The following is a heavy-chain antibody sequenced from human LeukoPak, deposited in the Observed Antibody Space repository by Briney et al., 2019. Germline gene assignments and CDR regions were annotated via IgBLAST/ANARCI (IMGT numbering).Heavy chain of an antibody. J-gene: IGHJ4*02. CDR3: ARGHIVALYRSRGRGGGRYFEY. Sequence: SETLSLTCTVSGGSISSSSYYWGWIRQPPGKGLEWIGSIYYSGSTYYNPSLESRVTISVDTSKNQFSLKLSSVTAADTAVYYCARGHIVALYRSRGRGGGRYFEYWGQGTLVTVSS. D-gene: IGHD6-13*01. V-gene: IGHV4-39*07. CDR1: GGSISSSSYY. CDR2: IYYSGST.